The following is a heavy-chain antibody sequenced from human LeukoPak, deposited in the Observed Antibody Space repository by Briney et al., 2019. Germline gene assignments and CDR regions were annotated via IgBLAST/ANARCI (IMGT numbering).Heavy chain of an antibody. J-gene: IGHJ4*02. Sequence: GRSLRLSCAAFGFTFSSYGMHWVRQAPGKGLEWVAAIWYGGSYKYYADSVKGRFTISRDNAKNSLYLQMNSLRAEDTAVYYCAKARGRNSGSYPFDYWGQGTLVTVSS. CDR2: IWYGGSYK. D-gene: IGHD1-26*01. CDR1: GFTFSSYG. V-gene: IGHV3-33*03. CDR3: AKARGRNSGSYPFDY.